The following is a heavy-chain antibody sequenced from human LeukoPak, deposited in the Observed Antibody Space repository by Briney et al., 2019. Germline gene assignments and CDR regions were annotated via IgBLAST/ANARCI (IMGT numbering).Heavy chain of an antibody. Sequence: GGTLRLTCAASGCAFSSYCMSWVRQAPGKGLEWVSAISCSGGSTYYADSEKGRFTISRNNSKNTLYLQMNSLRAEDTAVYYCAKVLGFYGSGSNDYWGQGTLVTVSS. CDR1: GCAFSSYC. D-gene: IGHD3-10*01. CDR3: AKVLGFYGSGSNDY. CDR2: ISCSGGST. V-gene: IGHV3-23*01. J-gene: IGHJ4*02.